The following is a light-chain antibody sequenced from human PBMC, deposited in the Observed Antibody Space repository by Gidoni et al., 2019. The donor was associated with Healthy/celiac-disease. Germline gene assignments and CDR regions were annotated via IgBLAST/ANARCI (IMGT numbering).Light chain of an antibody. CDR3: MQALQTPRT. CDR2: LGS. J-gene: IGKJ2*01. V-gene: IGKV2-28*01. CDR1: QSLLHSNGYNY. Sequence: TVLSQSPLSLPVTPGEPASISCRSSQSLLHSNGYNYLDWYLQKPGQSPQLLIYLGSNRASGVPDRFSGSGSGTDFTLKISRVEAEDVGVYYCMQALQTPRTFXXXTKLEIK.